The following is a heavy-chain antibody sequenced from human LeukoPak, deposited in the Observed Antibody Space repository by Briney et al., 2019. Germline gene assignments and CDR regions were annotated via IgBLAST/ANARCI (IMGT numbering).Heavy chain of an antibody. D-gene: IGHD5-24*01. Sequence: ASVKVSCKASGYTFTSYDINWVRQATGQGLEWMGWISVYNVNTNYAQKLQGRVTMTTDTSTSTAYMELRSLRSDDTAVYYCARDRDGYNGGDYWGQGTLVTVSS. CDR3: ARDRDGYNGGDY. J-gene: IGHJ4*02. CDR2: ISVYNVNT. V-gene: IGHV1-18*01. CDR1: GYTFTSYD.